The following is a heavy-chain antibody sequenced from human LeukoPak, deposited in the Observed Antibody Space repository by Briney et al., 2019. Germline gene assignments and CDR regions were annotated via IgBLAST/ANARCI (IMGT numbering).Heavy chain of an antibody. CDR2: IVVGSGNT. D-gene: IGHD3-3*01. J-gene: IGHJ5*02. Sequence: GTSVKVSCKASGFTFTSSAVQWVRQARGQHLEWIGWIVVGSGNTNYAQKFQERVTITRDMSTSTAYMELSSLRSEDTAVYYCAAAYYDFWSGYSPNWFDPWGQGTLVTVSS. CDR3: AAAYYDFWSGYSPNWFDP. V-gene: IGHV1-58*01. CDR1: GFTFTSSA.